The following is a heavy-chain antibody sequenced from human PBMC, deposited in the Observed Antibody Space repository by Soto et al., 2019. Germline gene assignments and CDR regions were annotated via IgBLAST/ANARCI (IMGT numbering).Heavy chain of an antibody. D-gene: IGHD3-22*01. CDR3: ARLRGSGYYSGY. Sequence: EVQLVESGGGLVKPGGSLRLSCAASGFTFSSYSMNWVRQAPGKGLEWVSSISSSSSYIYYADSVKGRFTISRDNAKNSLYLQMNSLRAEDTAVYYCARLRGSGYYSGYWGQGTLVTVSS. CDR2: ISSSSSYI. J-gene: IGHJ4*02. CDR1: GFTFSSYS. V-gene: IGHV3-21*01.